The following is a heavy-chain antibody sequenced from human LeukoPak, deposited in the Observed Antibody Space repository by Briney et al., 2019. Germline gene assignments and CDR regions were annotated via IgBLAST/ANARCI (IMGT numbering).Heavy chain of an antibody. J-gene: IGHJ4*02. V-gene: IGHV1-46*03. CDR2: INPSGGNT. CDR1: GYSFTSYY. CDR3: AREKGAARAFDY. Sequence: GASVKVSCKASGYSFTSYYMHWVRQAPGQGLEWMGIINPSGGNTTYAQEFQGRVTMTRDTSTSTVYMQLSSLSSEDTAVYYCAREKGAARAFDYWGQGTLVTVSS. D-gene: IGHD6-6*01.